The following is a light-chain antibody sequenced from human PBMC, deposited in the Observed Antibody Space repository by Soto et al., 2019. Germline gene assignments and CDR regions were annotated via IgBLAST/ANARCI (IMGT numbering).Light chain of an antibody. V-gene: IGLV2-14*01. J-gene: IGLJ1*01. CDR1: SSDVGGYNF. Sequence: QSVPTQPASVSGSPGHSITISCTGTSSDVGGYNFVSWYQQKPGKAPKLLIYEVTHRPSGISDRFSGSKSGNMASLTISGLRDEDEDSYYCCTDARNRLYVFGSGTKVTVL. CDR2: EVT. CDR3: CTDARNRLYV.